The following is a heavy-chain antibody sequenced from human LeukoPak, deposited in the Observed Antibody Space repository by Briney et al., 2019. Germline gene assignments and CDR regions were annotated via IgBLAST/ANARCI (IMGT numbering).Heavy chain of an antibody. CDR3: VTLTADVDQHAFDM. CDR1: GFTFSSYW. CDR2: INPDGTST. Sequence: GGSLRLSCAASGFTFSSYWMHWVRQAPGKGLVWVSRINPDGTSTSHADSVKGRFTIARDNAENTVSLHMNSLRAEDTAVYYCVTLTADVDQHAFDMWGQGTMVTVSS. J-gene: IGHJ3*02. D-gene: IGHD2-21*02. V-gene: IGHV3-74*01.